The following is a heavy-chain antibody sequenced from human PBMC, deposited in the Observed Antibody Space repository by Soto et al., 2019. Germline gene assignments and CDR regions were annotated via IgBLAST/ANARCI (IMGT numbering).Heavy chain of an antibody. V-gene: IGHV3-48*02. Sequence: EVQLVESGGGLVQPGGSLRVSCVASGFTFSSYALNWVRQAPGKGLEWVSYISVGGGSIFYADSVKGRFTISRGDATNSLYLQMNSLRDEDTAVYYCVRDHRWAFHFCGQGTMVTVSS. J-gene: IGHJ3*01. CDR1: GFTFSSYA. CDR2: ISVGGGSI. D-gene: IGHD2-15*01. CDR3: VRDHRWAFHF.